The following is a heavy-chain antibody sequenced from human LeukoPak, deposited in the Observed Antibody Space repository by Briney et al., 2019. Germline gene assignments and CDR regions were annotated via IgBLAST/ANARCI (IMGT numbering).Heavy chain of an antibody. CDR1: GGSISSYY. CDR3: ARGVRGVIMRPLVYFDY. Sequence: PSETLSLTCTVSGGSISSYYWSWIRQPPGKGLEWIGYIYYSGSTNYNPSLKSRVTISVDTSKNQFSLKLSSVTAADTAVYYCARGVRGVIMRPLVYFDYWGQGTLVTVSS. J-gene: IGHJ4*02. D-gene: IGHD3-10*01. V-gene: IGHV4-59*08. CDR2: IYYSGST.